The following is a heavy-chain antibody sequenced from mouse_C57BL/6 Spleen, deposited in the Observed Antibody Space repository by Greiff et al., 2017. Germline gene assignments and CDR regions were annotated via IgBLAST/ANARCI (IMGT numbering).Heavy chain of an antibody. Sequence: VKLMESGPGLVQPSQSLSITCTVSGFSLTSYGVHWVRQSPGKGLEWLGVIWRGGSTDYNAAFMSRLSITKDNSKSQVFFKMNSLQADDTAIYYCAKEGYYYGSSYDWYFDVWGTGTTVTVSS. CDR2: IWRGGST. J-gene: IGHJ1*03. D-gene: IGHD1-1*01. CDR1: GFSLTSYG. V-gene: IGHV2-5*01. CDR3: AKEGYYYGSSYDWYFDV.